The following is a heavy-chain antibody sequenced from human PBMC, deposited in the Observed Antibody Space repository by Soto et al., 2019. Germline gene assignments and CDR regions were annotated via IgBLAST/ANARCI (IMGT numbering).Heavy chain of an antibody. CDR1: GGSITTGGSY. Sequence: LSLTCTVSGGSITTGGSYWSWIRQHPGKGLEWIGNIYHSGNTYYNPSLKSRLTISVDTSKNHFSLMVDSVTAVDTAVYYCARARFQVLYGKPYFDSWGQGTLVTVSS. CDR2: IYHSGNT. V-gene: IGHV4-31*03. D-gene: IGHD2-2*02. J-gene: IGHJ4*02. CDR3: ARARFQVLYGKPYFDS.